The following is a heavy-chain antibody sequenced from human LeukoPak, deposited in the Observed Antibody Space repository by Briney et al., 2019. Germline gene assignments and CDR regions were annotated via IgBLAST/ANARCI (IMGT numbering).Heavy chain of an antibody. CDR2: ISSSSSYT. D-gene: IGHD6-19*01. CDR1: GFTFSDYY. V-gene: IGHV3-11*06. CDR3: ARDQDAYSSGWYGVFDY. J-gene: IGHJ4*02. Sequence: GGSLRLSCAASGFTFSDYYMSWIRQAPGKGLEWVSYISSSSSYTNYADSVKGRFTISRDDAKNSLYLQMNSLRAEDTAVYYCARDQDAYSSGWYGVFDYWGQGTLVTVSS.